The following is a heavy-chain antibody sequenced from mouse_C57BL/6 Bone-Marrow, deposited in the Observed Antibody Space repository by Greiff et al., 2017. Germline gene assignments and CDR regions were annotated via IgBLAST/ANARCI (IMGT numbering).Heavy chain of an antibody. D-gene: IGHD2-1*01. CDR3: ARLNYFYAMDY. J-gene: IGHJ4*01. Sequence: EVKLVESGGGLVQPGGSLKLSCAASGFTFSDYGMAWVRQAPRQGPEWVAFISNLAYSIYYADTVPGRFTISRENAKNALSLERSSLRSEDTAMYYCARLNYFYAMDYWGQGTSVTVSS. CDR2: ISNLAYSI. CDR1: GFTFSDYG. V-gene: IGHV5-15*01.